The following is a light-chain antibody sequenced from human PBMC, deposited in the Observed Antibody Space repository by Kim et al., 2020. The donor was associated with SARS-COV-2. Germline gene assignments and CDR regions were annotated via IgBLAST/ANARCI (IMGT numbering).Light chain of an antibody. Sequence: CVCPGERVTLSGRASQSVSSNLAWYQQKPGQAPRLLIYGASTRATGIPARFSGSGSGTELTLTISSLQSEDFAVYYCQQYNNWLTFGGGTKVDIK. CDR2: GAS. J-gene: IGKJ4*01. V-gene: IGKV3-15*01. CDR3: QQYNNWLT. CDR1: QSVSSN.